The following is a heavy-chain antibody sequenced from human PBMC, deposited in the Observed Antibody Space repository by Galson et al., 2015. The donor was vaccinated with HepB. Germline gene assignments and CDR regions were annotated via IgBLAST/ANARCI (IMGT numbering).Heavy chain of an antibody. Sequence: PLRLSCAASGFTFSSYAMHCVRQAPGKGQEWVAVISYDGSNKYYADSVKGRFTISRDNSKNTLYLQMNSLRAEDTAVYYCARDKEASGAFDIWGQGTMVTVSS. CDR2: ISYDGSNK. D-gene: IGHD6-6*01. CDR1: GFTFSSYA. CDR3: ARDKEASGAFDI. J-gene: IGHJ3*02. V-gene: IGHV3-30-3*01.